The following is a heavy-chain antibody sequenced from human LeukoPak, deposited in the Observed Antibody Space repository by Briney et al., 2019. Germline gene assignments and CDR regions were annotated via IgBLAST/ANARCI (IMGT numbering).Heavy chain of an antibody. Sequence: GGSLRFSCAASGFTFSSYAMSWVRQAPGKGLEWVSAISGSGGSTYYADSVKGRFTISRDNSKNTLYLQMNSLRAEDTAVYYCAKDLAIVVVTYFDYWGQGTLVTVSS. CDR3: AKDLAIVVVTYFDY. V-gene: IGHV3-23*01. CDR1: GFTFSSYA. CDR2: ISGSGGST. J-gene: IGHJ4*02. D-gene: IGHD2-21*02.